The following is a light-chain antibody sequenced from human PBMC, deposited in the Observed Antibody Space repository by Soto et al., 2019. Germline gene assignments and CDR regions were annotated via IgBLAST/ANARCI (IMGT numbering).Light chain of an antibody. J-gene: IGLJ1*01. CDR2: SNN. CDR3: AAWDDSLNAV. CDR1: XXNIGSNT. Sequence: QSVLTQPPSASGTPGQRVTISCSGXXXNIGSNTVNWYQQLPGTAPKLLIYSNNQRPSGVPDRFSGSKSGTSASLAISGLQSEDEADYYCAAWDDSLNAVFGTGTKLTVL. V-gene: IGLV1-44*01.